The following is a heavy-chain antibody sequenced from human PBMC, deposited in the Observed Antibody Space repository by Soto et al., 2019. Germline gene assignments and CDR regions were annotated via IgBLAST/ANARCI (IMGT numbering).Heavy chain of an antibody. V-gene: IGHV3-30-3*01. Sequence: GGSLRLSCAAFGFTFSSYAMHRVLQAPGKGLEWVAVISYDGSNKYYADSVKGRFTISRDNSKNTLYLQMNSLRAEDTAVYYCAREARLRITMVRGVIDYWGQGTLVTVSS. D-gene: IGHD3-10*01. CDR3: AREARLRITMVRGVIDY. CDR2: ISYDGSNK. J-gene: IGHJ4*02. CDR1: GFTFSSYA.